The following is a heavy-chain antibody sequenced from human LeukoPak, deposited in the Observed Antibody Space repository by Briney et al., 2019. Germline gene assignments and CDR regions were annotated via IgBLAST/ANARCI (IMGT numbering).Heavy chain of an antibody. J-gene: IGHJ4*02. CDR2: ISSTGGST. CDR3: AKRDLPY. CDR1: GFTFSSYS. Sequence: GGSLTLSCAVSGFTFSSYSMSCVRQAAGKGLEWVSTISSTGGSTYHADSVKGPFTISRDSSKNTLCLRVTTLRADDTAVYYCAKRDLPYWGQGTLVTVSS. V-gene: IGHV3-23*01.